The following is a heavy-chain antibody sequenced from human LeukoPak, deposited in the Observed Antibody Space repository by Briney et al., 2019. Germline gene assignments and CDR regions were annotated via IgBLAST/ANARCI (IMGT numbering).Heavy chain of an antibody. CDR1: GFTFSSYG. J-gene: IGHJ4*02. CDR3: AKGPPGFDY. V-gene: IGHV3-30*18. CDR2: ISYGGSNK. D-gene: IGHD1-14*01. Sequence: PGRSLRLSCAASGFTFSSYGMHWVRQAPGKGLEWVAVISYGGSNKYYADSVKGRFTISRDNSKNTLYLQTNSLRAEDTAVYYCAKGPPGFDYWGQGTLVTVSS.